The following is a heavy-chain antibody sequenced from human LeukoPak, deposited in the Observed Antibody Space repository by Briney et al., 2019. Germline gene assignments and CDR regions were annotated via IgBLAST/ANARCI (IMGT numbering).Heavy chain of an antibody. CDR2: ISSDSRAR. Sequence: PGGSLRLSCAASGLALSSYNMNWVRQAPGKGLEWVSYISSDSRARYYADSVKGRFTISRENAKNSLYLQMNSLRAGDTAVYYCARGRRYSSSWYYWFDPWGQGTLVTVSS. D-gene: IGHD6-13*01. V-gene: IGHV3-48*01. CDR3: ARGRRYSSSWYYWFDP. CDR1: GLALSSYN. J-gene: IGHJ5*02.